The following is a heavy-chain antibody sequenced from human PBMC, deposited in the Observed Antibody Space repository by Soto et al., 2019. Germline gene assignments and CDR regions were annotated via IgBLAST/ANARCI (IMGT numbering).Heavy chain of an antibody. Sequence: SETLSLTCTVSGGSISSYYWSWIRQPPGKGLEWIGYIYHSGSSYYNPSLKSRVTISIDTSKNQFSLKLSSVTAADTAVYYCARQRAAAGTSDYYYYGMDVWGQGTTVTVSS. CDR1: GGSISSYY. D-gene: IGHD6-13*01. V-gene: IGHV4-59*08. CDR2: IYHSGSS. CDR3: ARQRAAAGTSDYYYYGMDV. J-gene: IGHJ6*02.